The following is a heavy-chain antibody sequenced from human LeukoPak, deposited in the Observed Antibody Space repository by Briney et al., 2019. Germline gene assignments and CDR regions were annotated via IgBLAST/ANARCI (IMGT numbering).Heavy chain of an antibody. CDR3: ATVVPAARFAY. D-gene: IGHD2-2*01. J-gene: IGHJ4*02. CDR2: IYTSGST. V-gene: IGHV4-61*02. Sequence: PSETLSLTCTVSGGSISSGSYYWSWIRQPAGKGLEWIGRIYTSGSTNYNPSLKSRVTISVDTSKNQFSLKVTSVTAADTAVYYCATVVPAARFAYWGQGILVTVSS. CDR1: GGSISSGSYY.